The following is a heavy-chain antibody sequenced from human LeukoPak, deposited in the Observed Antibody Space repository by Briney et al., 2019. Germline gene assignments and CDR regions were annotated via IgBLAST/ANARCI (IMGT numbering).Heavy chain of an antibody. Sequence: SETLSLTCTVSGGSISSYYWSWIRQPPGKGLEWIGYIYYSGSTNYNPSLQSRVTISVDTSKNQFSLKVTSVTAADTAVYYCAREVVTGASGYYYYMDVWGKGTTVTVSS. D-gene: IGHD3-9*01. CDR2: IYYSGST. V-gene: IGHV4-4*08. CDR1: GGSISSYY. CDR3: AREVVTGASGYYYYMDV. J-gene: IGHJ6*03.